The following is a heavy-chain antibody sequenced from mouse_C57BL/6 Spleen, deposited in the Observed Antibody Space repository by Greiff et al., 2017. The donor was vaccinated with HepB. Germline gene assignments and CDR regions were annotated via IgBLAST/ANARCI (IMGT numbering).Heavy chain of an antibody. CDR3: AKGGGTGPFDY. Sequence: VQLQQPGAELVMPGASVKLSCKASGYPFTSYWMHWVKQRPGQGLEWIGEIDPSDSYTNYNQKFKGKSTLTVDKSSSTAYMQLSSLTSEDSAVYYCAKGGGTGPFDYWGQGTTLTVSS. D-gene: IGHD4-1*01. V-gene: IGHV1-69*01. CDR2: IDPSDSYT. J-gene: IGHJ2*01. CDR1: GYPFTSYW.